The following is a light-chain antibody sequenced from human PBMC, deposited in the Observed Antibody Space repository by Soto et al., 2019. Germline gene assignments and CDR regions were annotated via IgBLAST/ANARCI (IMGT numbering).Light chain of an antibody. CDR3: QSSDTSLSGYV. CDR1: SANIGADYN. J-gene: IGLJ1*01. V-gene: IGLV1-40*01. CDR2: GNN. Sequence: QSVLTQPPSVSGAPGQRVTISCTGSSANIGADYNVDWYQQLPGTAPKLLIYGNNNRPSGVPARFSGSKSGTSASLAIAGVQAEDEGDYYYQSSDTSLSGYVFGSGTKVTVL.